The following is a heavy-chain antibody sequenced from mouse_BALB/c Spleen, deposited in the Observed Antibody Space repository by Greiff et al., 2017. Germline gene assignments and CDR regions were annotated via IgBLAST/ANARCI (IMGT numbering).Heavy chain of an antibody. D-gene: IGHD2-1*01. CDR2: IDPETGGT. CDR3: TRVGGNLAWFAY. Sequence: VQLQESGAELVRPGASVTLSCKASGYTFTDYEMHWVKQTPVHGLEWIGAIDPETGGTAYNQKFKGKATLTADKSSSTAYMELRSLTSEDSAVYYCTRVGGNLAWFAYWGQGTLVTVSA. V-gene: IGHV1-15*01. J-gene: IGHJ3*01. CDR1: GYTFTDYE.